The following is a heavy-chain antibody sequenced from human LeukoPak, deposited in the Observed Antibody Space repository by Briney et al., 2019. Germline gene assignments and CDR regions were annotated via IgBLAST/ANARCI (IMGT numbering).Heavy chain of an antibody. J-gene: IGHJ5*02. CDR1: GGSFSGYY. Sequence: SETLSLTCAVYGGSFSGYYWSWIRQPPGKGLEWIGEINHSGSTNYNPSLKSRVTISVDTSKNQFSLKLSSVTAADTAVYYCARGFSPIFCSSTSCCKKKGWFDPWGQGTLVTVSS. CDR2: INHSGST. V-gene: IGHV4-34*01. CDR3: ARGFSPIFCSSTSCCKKKGWFDP. D-gene: IGHD2-2*01.